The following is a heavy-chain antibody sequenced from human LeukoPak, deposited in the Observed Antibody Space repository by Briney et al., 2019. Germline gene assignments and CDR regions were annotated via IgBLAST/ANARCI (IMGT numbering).Heavy chain of an antibody. CDR3: ARDLIAAAGHGYYYYHGMDV. CDR2: IYYSGST. D-gene: IGHD6-13*01. CDR1: GGSLTSNY. Sequence: PSETLSLTCSVSGGSLTSNYWSWLRQPPGKGLEWIGYIYYSGSTNYNPSLKSRVTISVDTSMNQFSLKLTSVTAADTAVYYCARDLIAAAGHGYYYYHGMDVWGRGTTVTVSS. J-gene: IGHJ6*02. V-gene: IGHV4-59*01.